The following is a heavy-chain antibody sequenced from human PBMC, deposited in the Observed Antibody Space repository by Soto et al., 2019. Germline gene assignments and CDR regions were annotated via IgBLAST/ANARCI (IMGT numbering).Heavy chain of an antibody. CDR3: APSPAVPSTLPSRYFFDY. D-gene: IGHD2-2*01. Sequence: PSETLSLTCSVSGGSVSNKTYYWGWIRQPPGKRLEWIGYVYYSGTTNYNTSLKSRVTISVDLSKNQFSLRLSSVSTADTALYYSAPSPAVPSTLPSRYFFDYWRQGTLVTVSS. V-gene: IGHV4-61*01. CDR1: GGSVSNKTYY. J-gene: IGHJ4*02. CDR2: VYYSGTT.